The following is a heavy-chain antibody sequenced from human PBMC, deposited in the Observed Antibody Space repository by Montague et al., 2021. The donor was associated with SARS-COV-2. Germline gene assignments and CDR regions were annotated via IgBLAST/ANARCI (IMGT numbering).Heavy chain of an antibody. CDR3: ARAPYYGPGKPYQFDY. J-gene: IGHJ4*02. CDR2: SYHSGTT. CDR1: GYSINSNYY. Sequence: SETLSLTCTVPGYSINSNYYWGWIRQPPGKGLEWIGRSYHSGTTHYHPSLKSRVTISLDTSNNHFSLKVTSVTAADTAVYYCARAPYYGPGKPYQFDYWGRGTLVTVSS. D-gene: IGHD3-10*01. V-gene: IGHV4-38-2*02.